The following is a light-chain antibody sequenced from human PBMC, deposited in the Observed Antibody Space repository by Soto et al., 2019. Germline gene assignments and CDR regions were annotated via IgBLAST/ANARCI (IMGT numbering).Light chain of an antibody. CDR3: QQYESYSPLT. J-gene: IGKJ4*01. V-gene: IGKV1-5*03. CDR2: KAS. CDR1: RSVANW. Sequence: DIQMTQSPSTLSASVGDRVTITCRASRSVANWLAWYQQKPGKAPKLLIYKASALESGAPSRFSGSGSGTDFTLTISSLQPDDFATYYCQQYESYSPLTFGGGTKVEIK.